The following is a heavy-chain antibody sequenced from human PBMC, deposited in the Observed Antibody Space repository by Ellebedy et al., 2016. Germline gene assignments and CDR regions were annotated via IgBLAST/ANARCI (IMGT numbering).Heavy chain of an antibody. D-gene: IGHD1-14*01. CDR3: ARDSGRASHFRTCGDY. J-gene: IGHJ4*02. Sequence: ASVKVSCKASGYTFTSYGISWVRQAPGQGLEWMGWISTYGGNTNYAQNLQGRVTMTTDTSTGTVYMELRSLISDDTAVYYCARDSGRASHFRTCGDYWGQGTLVTVSS. CDR2: ISTYGGNT. CDR1: GYTFTSYG. V-gene: IGHV1-18*01.